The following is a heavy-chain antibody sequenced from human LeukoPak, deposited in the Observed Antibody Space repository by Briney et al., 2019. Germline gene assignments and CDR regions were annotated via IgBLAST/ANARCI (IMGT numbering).Heavy chain of an antibody. J-gene: IGHJ4*02. CDR2: INTDGSST. CDR3: APDSGSSLFDY. Sequence: PGGSLRLSCAASGFTFSDYSMHWVRQAPGKGLVWVSRINTDGSSTSYADSVKGRFTISRDNAKNTLYLQMNSLRAEDTAVYYCAPDSGSSLFDYWGQGTLVTVSS. D-gene: IGHD1-26*01. V-gene: IGHV3-74*01. CDR1: GFTFSDYS.